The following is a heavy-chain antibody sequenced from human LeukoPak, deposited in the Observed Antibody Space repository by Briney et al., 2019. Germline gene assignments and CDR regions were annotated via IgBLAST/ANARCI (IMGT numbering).Heavy chain of an antibody. CDR1: GGSISSYY. J-gene: IGHJ3*02. V-gene: IGHV4-59*01. Sequence: SETLSLTCTVSGGSISSYYWSWIRQPPGKGLEWIGHISDSGDTNYNPSLKSRITISVDPSKNQFSLKLSSVTAADTAVYYCARDSYYDSSGYFNHTFDMWGQGTVVTVSS. D-gene: IGHD3-22*01. CDR3: ARDSYYDSSGYFNHTFDM. CDR2: ISDSGDT.